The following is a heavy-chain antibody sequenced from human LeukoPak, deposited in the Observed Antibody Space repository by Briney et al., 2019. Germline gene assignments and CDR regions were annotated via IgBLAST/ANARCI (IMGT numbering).Heavy chain of an antibody. J-gene: IGHJ4*02. CDR3: ARGRIAASGPYLC. CDR1: GGTFSSYA. D-gene: IGHD6-13*01. V-gene: IGHV1-69*05. CDR2: INPIFGTA. Sequence: SVKVSCKPSGGTFSSYAICWVRHGPGQGLGWMGGINPIFGTANIAQKFQGRVTMHRHTSISTADVAPNRRTSGETAGYFCARGRIAASGPYLCWGEGALVTDS.